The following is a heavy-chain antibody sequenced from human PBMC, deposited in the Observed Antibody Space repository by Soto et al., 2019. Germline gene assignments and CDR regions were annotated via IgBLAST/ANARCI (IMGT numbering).Heavy chain of an antibody. CDR3: AADRKIVGTIGAFDF. Sequence: ASVKVSCKVPEYTLTDLTIGWLRQAPGKGLEWMGRSAPEEGEPIYPQKFQGRVSMTEDPSTDTAYMELTSLRSEDTAVYFCAADRKIVGTIGAFDFWGQGTLVTVSS. D-gene: IGHD1-26*01. CDR2: SAPEEGEP. CDR1: EYTLTDLT. V-gene: IGHV1-24*01. J-gene: IGHJ4*02.